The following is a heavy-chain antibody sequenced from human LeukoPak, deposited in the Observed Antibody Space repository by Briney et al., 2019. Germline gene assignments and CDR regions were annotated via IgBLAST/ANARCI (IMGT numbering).Heavy chain of an antibody. Sequence: GGSLRLSCSASGFTFSSYTMSWVRQAPGKGLEWVSSISSTSSYIYYADSVKGRFTISRDNAKNSLYLRMNSLRAEDTAVYYCARTYSSSWYDYWGQGTLVTVSS. CDR1: GFTFSSYT. CDR2: ISSTSSYI. V-gene: IGHV3-21*01. J-gene: IGHJ4*02. D-gene: IGHD6-13*01. CDR3: ARTYSSSWYDY.